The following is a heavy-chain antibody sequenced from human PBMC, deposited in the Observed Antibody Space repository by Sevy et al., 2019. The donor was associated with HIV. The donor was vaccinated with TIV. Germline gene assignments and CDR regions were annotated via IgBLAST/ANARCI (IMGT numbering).Heavy chain of an antibody. Sequence: GGSLRLSCAASGFTFSKYSRSWVRQPPWKGLEWVSTLSFGCGELNYADSVKGRITISRDNSKSSVYLQMNNLRPEDTAVYYCAREGCTKPHDYWGQGTLVTVSS. CDR1: GFTFSKYS. V-gene: IGHV3-23*01. CDR2: LSFGCGEL. D-gene: IGHD2-8*01. CDR3: AREGCTKPHDY. J-gene: IGHJ4*02.